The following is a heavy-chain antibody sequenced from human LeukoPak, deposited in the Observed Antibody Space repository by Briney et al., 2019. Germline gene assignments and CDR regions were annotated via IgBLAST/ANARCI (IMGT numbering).Heavy chain of an antibody. CDR2: ISSSGGTI. J-gene: IGHJ1*01. CDR3: ATYSSLNRREFQY. Sequence: PEGSLRLSCAASGFTFSDYYMSWIRQAPGKGLEWVSYISSSGGTIYYADSVKGRFTISRDNAKNSLYLQMNSLRAEDTAVYYCATYSSLNRREFQYWGQGTLLTVSS. D-gene: IGHD3-22*01. CDR1: GFTFSDYY. V-gene: IGHV3-11*01.